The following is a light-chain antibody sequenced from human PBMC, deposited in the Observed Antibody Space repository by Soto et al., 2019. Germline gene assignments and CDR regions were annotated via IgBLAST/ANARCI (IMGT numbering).Light chain of an antibody. V-gene: IGKV1-33*01. J-gene: IGKJ3*01. CDR2: DAS. CDR3: QPYDDLPPS. Sequence: DIQMTQSPSSLSASLGDRVTITCQAGQDITKYLNWYQHKPGKAPKLLIYDASHLETGVPSRFSGSGSGTDFTLSISSLQPEDIATYYCQPYDDLPPSFGPGTKVDIK. CDR1: QDITKY.